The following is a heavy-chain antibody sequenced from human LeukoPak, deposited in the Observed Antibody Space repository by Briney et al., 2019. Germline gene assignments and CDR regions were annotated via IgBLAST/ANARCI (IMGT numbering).Heavy chain of an antibody. D-gene: IGHD6-19*01. CDR1: GFTFSSYS. CDR3: ARCKVAGNFDC. CDR2: ISTSSSYI. J-gene: IGHJ4*02. V-gene: IGHV3-21*01. Sequence: GGSLRLSCAASGFTFSSYSMNWVRQAPGKGLEWVSSISTSSSYIYYADSMKGRFTISRDNAKNSLYLQMNSLRVEDTAVYYCARCKVAGNFDCWGQGTLVTVSS.